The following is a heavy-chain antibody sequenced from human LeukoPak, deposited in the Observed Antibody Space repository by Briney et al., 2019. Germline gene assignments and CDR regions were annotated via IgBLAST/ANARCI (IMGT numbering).Heavy chain of an antibody. Sequence: SVKVSCKASGGTLSSYAISWVRQAPGQGLEWMGGIIPIFGTANYAQKFQGRVTITADESTSTAYMELSSLRSEDTAVYYCARTYYYDSSGYNDAFDIWGQGTMVTVSS. CDR3: ARTYYYDSSGYNDAFDI. CDR1: GGTLSSYA. J-gene: IGHJ3*02. V-gene: IGHV1-69*13. CDR2: IIPIFGTA. D-gene: IGHD3-22*01.